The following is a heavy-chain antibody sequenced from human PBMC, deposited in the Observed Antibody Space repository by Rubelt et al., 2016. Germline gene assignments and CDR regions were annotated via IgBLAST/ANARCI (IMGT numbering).Heavy chain of an antibody. D-gene: IGHD6-19*01. CDR3: ARDLVAVAGTRNDY. CDR2: IYYSGST. J-gene: IGHJ4*02. CDR1: AASISSGGYF. V-gene: IGHV4-31*03. Sequence: QVQLQESGPGLVKPSETLSLTCTVSAASISSGGYFWSRIRQHPGKGLEWIGNIYYSGSTYYNPSLKSRVTISVDTSKNQISLKLSSVTAADTGVYYCARDLVAVAGTRNDYWGQGILVTVSS.